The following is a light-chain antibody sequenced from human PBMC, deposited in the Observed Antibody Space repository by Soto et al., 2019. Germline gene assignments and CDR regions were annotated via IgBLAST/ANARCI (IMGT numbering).Light chain of an antibody. J-gene: IGKJ5*01. CDR3: QQGYTTPAIS. CDR1: QSIAGY. Sequence: DIQMTQSPSSLSASVGDRVTITCRASQSIAGYLNWYQQKPGKAPNLLIYAASSLQSGVPSRFSGSGSGTDFTLTINSLQPEDFETYYCQQGYTTPAISFGQGTRLEIK. CDR2: AAS. V-gene: IGKV1-39*01.